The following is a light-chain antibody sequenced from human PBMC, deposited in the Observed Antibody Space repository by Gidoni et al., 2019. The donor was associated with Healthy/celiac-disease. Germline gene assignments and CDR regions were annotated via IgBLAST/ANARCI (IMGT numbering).Light chain of an antibody. Sequence: EIVLTQSPATLSLSPGERATLSCRASQSVSSYLAWYQQKPGPAPRLLSYDASNSATGIPARFSGSGSGTDFTLTISSLEPEDFAVYYCQQRSNWPITFGQGTRLEIK. J-gene: IGKJ5*01. V-gene: IGKV3-11*01. CDR1: QSVSSY. CDR2: DAS. CDR3: QQRSNWPIT.